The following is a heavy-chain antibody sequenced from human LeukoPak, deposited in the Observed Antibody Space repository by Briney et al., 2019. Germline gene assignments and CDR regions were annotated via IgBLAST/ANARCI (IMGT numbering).Heavy chain of an antibody. CDR2: ISGDGGST. CDR3: AKDIRYSSSPNVDY. Sequence: QPGGSLRLSCAASGCTFDDYAMHWVRQAPGKGLEWVSLISGDGGSTYYADSVKGRFTISRDNSKNSLYLQMNSLRTEDTALYYCAKDIRYSSSPNVDYWGQGTLVTVSS. D-gene: IGHD6-6*01. J-gene: IGHJ4*02. CDR1: GCTFDDYA. V-gene: IGHV3-43*02.